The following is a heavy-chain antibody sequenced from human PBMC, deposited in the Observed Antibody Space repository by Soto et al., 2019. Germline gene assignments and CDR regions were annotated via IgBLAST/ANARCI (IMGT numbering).Heavy chain of an antibody. V-gene: IGHV4-39*01. D-gene: IGHD6-19*01. Sequence: PSETLSLTRTVSGGSISSSSYYWGWIRQPPGKGLEWIGSIYYSGSTYYNPSLKSRVTISVDTSKNQFSLKLSSVTAADTAVYYCASLSSGWYVRSSHYWGPGPLVTVSS. CDR3: ASLSSGWYVRSSHY. CDR1: GGSISSSSYY. J-gene: IGHJ4*02. CDR2: IYYSGST.